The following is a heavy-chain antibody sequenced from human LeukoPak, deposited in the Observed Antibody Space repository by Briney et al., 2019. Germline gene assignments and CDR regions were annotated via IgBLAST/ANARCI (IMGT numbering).Heavy chain of an antibody. CDR3: ARPKRYYDFWSGYTLDY. D-gene: IGHD3-3*01. CDR2: IIPIFGTA. V-gene: IGHV1-69*13. Sequence: ASVKVSCKASGGTFSSYAISWVRQAPGQGLEWMGGIIPIFGTANYAQKFQGRVTITADESTSTAYMELSSLGSEDTAVYYCARPKRYYDFWSGYTLDYWGQGTLVTVSS. J-gene: IGHJ4*02. CDR1: GGTFSSYA.